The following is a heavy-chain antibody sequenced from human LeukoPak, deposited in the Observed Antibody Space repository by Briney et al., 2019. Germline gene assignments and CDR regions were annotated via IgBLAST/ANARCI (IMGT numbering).Heavy chain of an antibody. Sequence: SVKVSCKASGYTFTGYYMHWVRQAPGQGLEWMGGIIPTFGSANYAQKFQGRVTITTDESTSTAYMELSSLRSEDTAVYYCGKGGYGGLTNYYYYYMDVWGKGTTVTVSS. CDR2: IIPTFGSA. J-gene: IGHJ6*03. V-gene: IGHV1-69*05. D-gene: IGHD3-10*01. CDR1: GYTFTGYY. CDR3: GKGGYGGLTNYYYYYMDV.